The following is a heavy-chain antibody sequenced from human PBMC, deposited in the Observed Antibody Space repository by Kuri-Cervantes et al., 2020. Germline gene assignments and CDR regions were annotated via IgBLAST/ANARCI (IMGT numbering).Heavy chain of an antibody. CDR3: ASGSGSYYYYYYMDV. J-gene: IGHJ6*03. CDR1: GYTFTNYF. D-gene: IGHD1-26*01. CDR2: INPISGGT. Sequence: ASVKVSCKASGYTFTNYFIHWVRQAPGQGLEWMGWINPISGGTNYAEKFQGRVTMTRGTSISTAYMELSSLRSEDTAVYYCASGSGSYYYYYYMDVWGKGTTVTVSS. V-gene: IGHV1-2*02.